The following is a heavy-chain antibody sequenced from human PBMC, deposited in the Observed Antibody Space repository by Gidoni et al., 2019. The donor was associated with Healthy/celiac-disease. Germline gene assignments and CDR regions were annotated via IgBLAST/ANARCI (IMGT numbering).Heavy chain of an antibody. CDR3: ARDFGPVVVPAATEGYYYGMDV. CDR1: GGTFSSYA. Sequence: QVQLVQSGAEVKKPGSSVKVSCKASGGTFSSYAISGVRQAPGQGLEWMGRIIPILGIANYAQKFQGRVTITADKSTSTAYMELSSLRSEDTAVYYCARDFGPVVVPAATEGYYYGMDVWGQGTTVTVSS. CDR2: IIPILGIA. D-gene: IGHD2-2*01. J-gene: IGHJ6*02. V-gene: IGHV1-69*09.